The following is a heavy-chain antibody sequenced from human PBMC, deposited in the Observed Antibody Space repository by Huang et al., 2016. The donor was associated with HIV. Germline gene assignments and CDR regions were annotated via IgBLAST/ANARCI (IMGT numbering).Heavy chain of an antibody. V-gene: IGHV1-69*13. Sequence: QVQLVQSGAEVKKPGSSVKLSCKASGGNCSSYAISWVRQAPGQGLEWMGGFIPIFGTANFVQKVQGRVTINADESTSTAYMELGSLRSEDTAVYYCARDSHTSHYDSLTGYPYYYDMDVWGKGTTVTVSS. CDR2: FIPIFGTA. J-gene: IGHJ6*03. CDR3: ARDSHTSHYDSLTGYPYYYDMDV. D-gene: IGHD3-9*01. CDR1: GGNCSSYA.